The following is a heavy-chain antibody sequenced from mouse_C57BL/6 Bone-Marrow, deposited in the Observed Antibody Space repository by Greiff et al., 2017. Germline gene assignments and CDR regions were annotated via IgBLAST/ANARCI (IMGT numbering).Heavy chain of an antibody. J-gene: IGHJ3*01. V-gene: IGHV1-69*01. CDR1: GYTFTSYW. CDR2: IDPSDSYT. CDR3: AREEIYYDYGFAY. Sequence: QVQLQQPGAELVMPWASVKLSCKASGYTFTSYWMHWVKQRPGQGLEWIGEIDPSDSYTNYNQKFKGKSTLTVDKSSSTAYMQLSSLTSEDSAVYYWAREEIYYDYGFAYWGQGTLVTVSA. D-gene: IGHD2-4*01.